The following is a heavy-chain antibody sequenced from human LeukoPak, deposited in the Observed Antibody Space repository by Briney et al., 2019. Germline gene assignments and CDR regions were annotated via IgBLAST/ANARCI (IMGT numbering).Heavy chain of an antibody. J-gene: IGHJ3*01. CDR2: ISGSGDST. CDR1: GFTFSNCA. D-gene: IGHD3-16*02. CDR3: AKDRSYTGPGAFDL. V-gene: IGHV3-23*01. Sequence: GGSLRLSCAASGFTFSNCAMSWVRQAPGKGLEWVSTISGSGDSTYYADSVKGRFTISRDYSKNTLFLQMNSLRAEDTAVYYCAKDRSYTGPGAFDLWGQGTMVTVSS.